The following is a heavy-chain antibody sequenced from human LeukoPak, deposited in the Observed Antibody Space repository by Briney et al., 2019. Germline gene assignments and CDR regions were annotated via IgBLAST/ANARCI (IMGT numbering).Heavy chain of an antibody. CDR3: ARRYCSSGTCCLDH. CDR2: IYTSGNT. D-gene: IGHD2-15*01. CDR1: GGSISGHY. J-gene: IGHJ4*02. Sequence: SETLSLTCTVSGGSISGHYWSWIRQPPGKGLEWIGYIYTSGNTNYNPSLKSRVTISVDTSKNQFSLKLSSVTAADTAVYYCARRYCSSGTCCLDHWGQGTLVTVSS. V-gene: IGHV4-4*09.